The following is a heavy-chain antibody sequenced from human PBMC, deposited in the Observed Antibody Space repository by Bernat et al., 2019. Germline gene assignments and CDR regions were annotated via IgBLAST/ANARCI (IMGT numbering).Heavy chain of an antibody. Sequence: QVQLVESGGGVVQPGRSLRLSCAASGFTFSSYAMHWVRQAPGKGLEWVAVISYDGSNKYYADSVKGRFTISRDNSKNTLYLQMNSLRAEDTAVYYCARDTSNAVDYWGQGTLVTVSS. V-gene: IGHV3-30*01. D-gene: IGHD1-1*01. CDR3: ARDTSNAVDY. CDR2: ISYDGSNK. CDR1: GFTFSSYA. J-gene: IGHJ4*02.